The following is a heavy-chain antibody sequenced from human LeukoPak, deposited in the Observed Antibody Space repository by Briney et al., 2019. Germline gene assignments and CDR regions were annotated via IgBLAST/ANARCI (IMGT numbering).Heavy chain of an antibody. Sequence: GGSLRLSCAASGFTFSNYGMHWVRQAPGKGLEWVALIWYDGSNKYYADSVKGRFTISRDNSKNTLYLQMNSLRAEDTAVYYCARELPPVVTYYFDYWGQGTLVTVSS. V-gene: IGHV3-33*01. J-gene: IGHJ4*02. D-gene: IGHD2-15*01. CDR1: GFTFSNYG. CDR3: ARELPPVVTYYFDY. CDR2: IWYDGSNK.